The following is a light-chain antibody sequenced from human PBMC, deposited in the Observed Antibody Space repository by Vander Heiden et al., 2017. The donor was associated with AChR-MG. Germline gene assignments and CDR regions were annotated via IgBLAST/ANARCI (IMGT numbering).Light chain of an antibody. CDR1: QGISSY. Sequence: AIRITQSPYSLSASPGDRVTITCRASQGISSYLAWYQQKPGKAPKLLIYAASTLQSGVPSRFSGSGSGTDFTLTISCLQSEDFATYYCQQYYSYPVTFGPGTKVDIK. CDR2: AAS. J-gene: IGKJ3*01. V-gene: IGKV1-8*01. CDR3: QQYYSYPVT.